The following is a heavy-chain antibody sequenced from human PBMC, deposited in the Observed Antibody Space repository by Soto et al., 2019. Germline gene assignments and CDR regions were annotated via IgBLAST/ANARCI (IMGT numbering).Heavy chain of an antibody. D-gene: IGHD4-17*01. CDR2: ISSSGSTI. CDR3: ARDLTNYGDYIHYYYGMDV. V-gene: IGHV3-48*03. CDR1: GFTFSSYE. Sequence: GGSLRLSCAASGFTFSSYEMNWVRQAPGKGLEWVSYISSSGSTIYYADSVKGRFTISRDNAKNSLYLQMNSLRAEDTAVYYCARDLTNYGDYIHYYYGMDVWGQGTTVTVSS. J-gene: IGHJ6*02.